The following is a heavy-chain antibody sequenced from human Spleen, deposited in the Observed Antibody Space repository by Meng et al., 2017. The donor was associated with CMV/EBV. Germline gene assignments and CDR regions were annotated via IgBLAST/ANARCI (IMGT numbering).Heavy chain of an antibody. V-gene: IGHV2-5*01. D-gene: IGHD6-19*01. CDR3: AHLAVAGEYDY. J-gene: IGHJ4*02. Sequence: SGPTLVKPTQTLTLTCSFSGFSLTTTGVGVGWIRQPPGKALEWLALIYWNDDKRYSPSLKSRLTITKDTSKNQVVLTMTNMDPVDTATYYCAHLAVAGEYDYWGQGTLVTVSS. CDR2: IYWNDDK. CDR1: GFSLTTTGVG.